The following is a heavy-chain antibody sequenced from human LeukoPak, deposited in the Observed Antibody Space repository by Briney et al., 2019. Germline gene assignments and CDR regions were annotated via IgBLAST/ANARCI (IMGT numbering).Heavy chain of an antibody. CDR3: ARVRTAGYYDILTGYRVFDY. V-gene: IGHV1-2*02. CDR1: GYTFTGYY. J-gene: IGHJ4*02. D-gene: IGHD3-9*01. Sequence: GASVKVSCKASGYTFTGYYMHWVRQAPGQGLEWMGWINPNSGGTNYAQKFQGRVTMTRDTSISTAYMELSRLRSDDTAVYYCARVRTAGYYDILTGYRVFDYWGQRTLVTVSS. CDR2: INPNSGGT.